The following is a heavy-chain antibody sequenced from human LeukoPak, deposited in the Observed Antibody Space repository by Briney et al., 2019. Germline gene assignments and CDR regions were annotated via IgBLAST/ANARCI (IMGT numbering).Heavy chain of an antibody. CDR2: ISSSGSTI. CDR3: ARDSADTAMGNWFDP. Sequence: NPGGSLRLSCAAPGFTFSSYAMSWVRQAPGKGLEWVSYISSSGSTIYYADSVKGRFTISRDNAKNSLYLQMNSLRAEDTAVYYCARDSADTAMGNWFDPWGQGTLVTVSS. V-gene: IGHV3-48*04. D-gene: IGHD5-18*01. J-gene: IGHJ5*02. CDR1: GFTFSSYA.